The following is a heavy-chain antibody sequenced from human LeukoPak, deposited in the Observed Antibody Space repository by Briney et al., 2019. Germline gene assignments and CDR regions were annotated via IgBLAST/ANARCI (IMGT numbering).Heavy chain of an antibody. Sequence: PGGSLRLSCAASGFTFSSYAMSWVRQAPGKGLEWVSAISGSGGSTYYADSVKGRFTISRDNSKNTLYLQMNSLRAEDTAVYYCAKDAQLLWFGEPRGHYFDYWGQGTLVTVSS. CDR2: ISGSGGST. CDR3: AKDAQLLWFGEPRGHYFDY. CDR1: GFTFSSYA. V-gene: IGHV3-23*01. J-gene: IGHJ4*02. D-gene: IGHD3-10*01.